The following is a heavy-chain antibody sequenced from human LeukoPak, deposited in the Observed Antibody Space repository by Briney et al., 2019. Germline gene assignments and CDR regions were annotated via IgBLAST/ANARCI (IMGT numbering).Heavy chain of an antibody. CDR1: GYTLTELS. Sequence: ASVKVSCKVSGYTLTELSVHWVRQAPGEGLEWMGGFDPEDGETIYAQKFQGRVTMTEDTSTDTAYMELSSLRSEDTAVYYCATGRVRAAAGTPGLDYWGQGTLVTVSS. CDR2: FDPEDGET. V-gene: IGHV1-24*01. D-gene: IGHD6-13*01. J-gene: IGHJ4*02. CDR3: ATGRVRAAAGTPGLDY.